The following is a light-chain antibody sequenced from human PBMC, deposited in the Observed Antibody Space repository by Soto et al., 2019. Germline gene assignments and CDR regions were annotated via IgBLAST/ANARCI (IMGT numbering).Light chain of an antibody. V-gene: IGKV1-6*01. CDR1: QDIRND. J-gene: IGKJ2*01. CDR2: GAS. Sequence: IQMTQSPSSVSASVGDRVTITCRASQDIRNDLGWYQQKPGKPPKPLIYGASTLQSGVPSRFSGSSSGTDFTLTISNLQPEDFATCCCLQDYNYPFTFGQGTKVDIK. CDR3: LQDYNYPFT.